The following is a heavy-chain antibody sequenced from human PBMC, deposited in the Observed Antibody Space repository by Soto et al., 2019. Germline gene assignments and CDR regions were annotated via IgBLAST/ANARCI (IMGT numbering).Heavy chain of an antibody. D-gene: IGHD4-17*01. J-gene: IGHJ6*02. CDR1: GGSISSGDYY. V-gene: IGHV4-30-4*01. CDR2: IDYSGST. CDR3: ARDRNGERFYYYGMDV. Sequence: QVQLQESGPGLVKPSQTLSLTCTVSGGSISSGDYYWSWIRQPPGKGLEWIGYIDYSGSTYYNPSLKSRVTISVDRSKNQFSLKLSSVTAADMAVYYCARDRNGERFYYYGMDVWGQGTTVTVSS.